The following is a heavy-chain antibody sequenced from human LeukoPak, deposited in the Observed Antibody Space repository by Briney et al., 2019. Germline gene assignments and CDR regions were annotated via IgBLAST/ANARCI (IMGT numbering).Heavy chain of an antibody. D-gene: IGHD4-23*01. V-gene: IGHV4-4*07. Sequence: SETLSLTCTVSGGSISSYYWSWIRQPAGKGLEWIGRIYTSGSTNYNPSLKSRVTISVDTSKNQFSLKLSSVTAADTAVYYCASAGSYGGNSYWYFDLWGRGTLVTVSS. CDR2: IYTSGST. J-gene: IGHJ2*01. CDR3: ASAGSYGGNSYWYFDL. CDR1: GGSISSYY.